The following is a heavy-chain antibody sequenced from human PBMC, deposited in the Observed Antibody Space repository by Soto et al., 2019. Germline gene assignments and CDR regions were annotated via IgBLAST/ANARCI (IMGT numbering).Heavy chain of an antibody. J-gene: IGHJ3*01. CDR3: ARDQLYYNDISGRPLNAFDV. Sequence: CGPLRLSCAAGGLTLRHCGMNYVRQAPGKGLEWVSYIGIGSSTKYYADSVKGRFTISRDNAKNSLYLQMNSLRAEDTAVYYCARDQLYYNDISGRPLNAFDVWGQGTMVTVSS. V-gene: IGHV3-48*01. CDR1: GLTLRHCG. D-gene: IGHD3-22*01. CDR2: IGIGSSTK.